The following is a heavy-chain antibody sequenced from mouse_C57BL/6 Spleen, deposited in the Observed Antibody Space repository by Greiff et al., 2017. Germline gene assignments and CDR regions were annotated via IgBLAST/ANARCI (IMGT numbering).Heavy chain of an antibody. CDR1: GYTFTGYW. D-gene: IGHD2-4*01. CDR2: ILPGSGST. J-gene: IGHJ3*01. V-gene: IGHV1-9*01. Sequence: VQLQQSGAELMKPGASVKLSCKATGYTFTGYWIEWVKQRPGHGLEWIGEILPGSGSTNYNEKFKGKATFTSDPSSNTAYMQLSSLTTEDSAIYYCAYYDYDGAWFAYWGQGTLVTVSA. CDR3: AYYDYDGAWFAY.